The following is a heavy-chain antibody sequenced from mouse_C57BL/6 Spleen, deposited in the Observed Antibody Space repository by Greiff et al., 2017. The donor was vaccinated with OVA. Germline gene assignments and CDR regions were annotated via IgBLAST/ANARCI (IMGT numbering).Heavy chain of an antibody. Sequence: EVKLMESGGGLVQPGGSLKLSCAASGFTFSDYYMYWVRQTPEKRLEWVAYISNGGGSTYYPDTVKGRFTISRDNAKNTLYLQMSRLKSEDTAMYYCARRGGYDDAYYFDYGGQGTTLTVSS. CDR3: ARRGGYDDAYYFDY. CDR1: GFTFSDYY. D-gene: IGHD2-2*01. CDR2: ISNGGGST. V-gene: IGHV5-12*01. J-gene: IGHJ2*01.